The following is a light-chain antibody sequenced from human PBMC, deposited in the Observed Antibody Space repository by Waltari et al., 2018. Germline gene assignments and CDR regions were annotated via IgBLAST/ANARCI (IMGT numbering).Light chain of an antibody. CDR1: SSDVGGYKY. J-gene: IGLJ1*01. V-gene: IGLV2-14*01. CDR3: NSYTSSATYV. CDR2: EVS. Sequence: QSALTQPASVSGSPGQSITISCTGTSSDVGGYKYVSWYQQHPGKAPKLMIYEVSNRPSGCSTRFSGSKSGNTASLTIAGLQAEDEADYYCNSYTSSATYVFGTGTKVTVL.